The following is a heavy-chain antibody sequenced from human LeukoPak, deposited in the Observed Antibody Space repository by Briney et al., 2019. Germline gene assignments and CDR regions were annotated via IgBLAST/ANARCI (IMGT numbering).Heavy chain of an antibody. CDR1: GGTFSSYA. V-gene: IGHV1-69*13. CDR3: ASHMSVTYNFDY. J-gene: IGHJ4*02. D-gene: IGHD4-17*01. Sequence: GASVKVSCKASGGTFSSYAISWVRQAPGQGLEWMGGIIPIFGTANYAQKFQGRVTITADESTSTAYMELSSLRSEDTAVYYCASHMSVTYNFDYWGQGTLVTVSS. CDR2: IIPIFGTA.